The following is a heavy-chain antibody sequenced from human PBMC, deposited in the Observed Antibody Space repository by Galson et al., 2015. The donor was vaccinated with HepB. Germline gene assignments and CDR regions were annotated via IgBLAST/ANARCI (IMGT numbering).Heavy chain of an antibody. V-gene: IGHV3-30-3*01. Sequence: SLRLSCAGSAISLSNYPMHWVRQAPGKGLEWVAVISYDGSKKYYADAVKGRFTISRDNSKNTLYLQMNSLRPEDTAVYYCTRPAVPAAIVARNDYYYFYGMDVWGRGTTVTVSS. CDR3: TRPAVPAAIVARNDYYYFYGMDV. D-gene: IGHD2-2*02. J-gene: IGHJ6*02. CDR2: ISYDGSKK. CDR1: AISLSNYP.